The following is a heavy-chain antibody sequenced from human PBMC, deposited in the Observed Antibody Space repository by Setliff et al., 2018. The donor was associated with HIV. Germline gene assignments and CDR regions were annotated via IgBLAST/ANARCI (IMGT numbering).Heavy chain of an antibody. J-gene: IGHJ4*02. V-gene: IGHV4-31*03. CDR3: ARAYFGSGIYY. Sequence: PSETLSLTCSVSGGSISSGGHYWNWIRQHPGRGLEWIGYISNSGSTYYNPSLKGRLTISVDPSKNHFSLNLTSVTAADTAVYYCARAYFGSGIYYWGQGTLVTVSS. D-gene: IGHD3-10*01. CDR2: ISNSGST. CDR1: GGSISSGGHY.